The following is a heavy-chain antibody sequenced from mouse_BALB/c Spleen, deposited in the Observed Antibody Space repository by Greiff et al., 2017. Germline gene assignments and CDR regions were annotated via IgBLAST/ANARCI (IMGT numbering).Heavy chain of an antibody. D-gene: IGHD2-14*01. J-gene: IGHJ1*01. Sequence: QVQLQQSGAELVRPGTSVKISCKASGYTFTNYWLGWVKQRPGHGLEWIGDIYPGGGYTNYNEKFKGKATLTADTSSSTAYMQLSSLTSEDSAVYVCARSLSYRYDGVYWYIDVWGAGTTVTVSS. V-gene: IGHV1-63*02. CDR2: IYPGGGYT. CDR3: ARSLSYRYDGVYWYIDV. CDR1: GYTFTNYW.